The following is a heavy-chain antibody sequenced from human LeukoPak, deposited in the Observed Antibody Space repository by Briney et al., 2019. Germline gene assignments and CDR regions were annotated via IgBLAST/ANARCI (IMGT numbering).Heavy chain of an antibody. CDR1: GGSIRTSGNY. Sequence: SQTLSLTCTVSGGSIRTSGNYWSWIRNHPGKGLEWMGCIYYSGTTYDSPSLKSRLTVSVATSKNQFFLDRTSVTAADTAVYYCARATNCANGVCRIYGMDVWGQGTTVTVSS. V-gene: IGHV4-31*03. J-gene: IGHJ6*02. CDR2: IYYSGTT. CDR3: ARATNCANGVCRIYGMDV. D-gene: IGHD2-8*01.